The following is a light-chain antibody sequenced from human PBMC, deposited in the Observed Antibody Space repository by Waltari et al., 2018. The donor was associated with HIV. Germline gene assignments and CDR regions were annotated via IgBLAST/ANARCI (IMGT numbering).Light chain of an antibody. V-gene: IGLV1-44*01. CDR3: ATWDDSLKAV. CDR1: SSTIGSNT. CDR2: SNN. J-gene: IGLJ2*01. Sequence: QSVLTQPPSASGTPGQRVTISCSGSSSTIGSNTVNWYQQLPGTAPKLLIYSNNQRPSGVPDRFSGSKSGTSASLAISGLQSEDEADYYCATWDDSLKAVFGGGTKLTVL.